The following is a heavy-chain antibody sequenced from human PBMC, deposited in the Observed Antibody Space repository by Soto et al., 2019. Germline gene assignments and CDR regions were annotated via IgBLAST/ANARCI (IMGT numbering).Heavy chain of an antibody. V-gene: IGHV1-46*01. Sequence: QVQLVQSGAEVQKPGASVKVSCKASGYTFTSYYMHWVRQAPGQGLEWMGLINPSGGSTSYAQKCQGRVTRTRDTSTSTVYMELSSRRSEDTAVYYCARGSSSGWYTPFDYGGQGTLVTVSS. D-gene: IGHD6-19*01. CDR1: GYTFTSYY. J-gene: IGHJ4*02. CDR2: INPSGGST. CDR3: ARGSSSGWYTPFDY.